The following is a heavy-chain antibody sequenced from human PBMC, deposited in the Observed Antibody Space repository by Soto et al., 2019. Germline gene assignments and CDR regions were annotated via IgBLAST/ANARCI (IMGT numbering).Heavy chain of an antibody. CDR3: AKDRELLRYYYYGMDV. V-gene: IGHV3-23*01. Sequence: GGSLRLSCAASGFTFSSYATSWVRQAPGKGLEWVSAISGSGGSTYYADSVKGRFTISRDNSKNTLYLQMNSLRAEDTAVYYCAKDRELLRYYYYGMDVWGQGTTVTVSS. J-gene: IGHJ6*02. CDR2: ISGSGGST. D-gene: IGHD1-26*01. CDR1: GFTFSSYA.